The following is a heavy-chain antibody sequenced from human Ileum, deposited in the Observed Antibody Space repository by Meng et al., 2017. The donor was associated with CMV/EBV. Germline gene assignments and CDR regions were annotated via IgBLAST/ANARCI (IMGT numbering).Heavy chain of an antibody. D-gene: IGHD3-3*01. CDR2: IIPILGIA. CDR1: FRSFP. J-gene: IGHJ1*01. Sequence: FRSFPISWVRQAPGQGLEWMGRIIPILGIATYAQKYKGRVTITADKSTSTAYMELSSLRSEDTAVYYCARDKGDFWSGYYRTAEYFQHWGQGTLVTVSS. V-gene: IGHV1-69*04. CDR3: ARDKGDFWSGYYRTAEYFQH.